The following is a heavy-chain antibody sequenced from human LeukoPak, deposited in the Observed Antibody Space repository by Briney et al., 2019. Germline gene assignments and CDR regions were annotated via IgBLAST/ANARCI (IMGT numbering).Heavy chain of an antibody. CDR2: VNTNTGNP. D-gene: IGHD2-21*02. V-gene: IGHV7-4-1*02. CDR1: GYTFTNYA. J-gene: IGHJ5*02. Sequence: ASVKVSCKASGYTFTNYAMNWVRQAPGQGLEWMGWVNTNTGNPTYAQGFTGRFVFSLDTSVSTAYLQISSLKAEDTAMYYCARDKLTASFDPWGQGTLVTVSS. CDR3: ARDKLTASFDP.